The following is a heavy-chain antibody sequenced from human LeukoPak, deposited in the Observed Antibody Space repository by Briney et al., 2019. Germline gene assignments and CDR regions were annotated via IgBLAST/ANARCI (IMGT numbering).Heavy chain of an antibody. J-gene: IGHJ4*02. CDR2: ISSSGSTI. CDR3: AHGSYYVSPIVFDY. D-gene: IGHD1-26*01. Sequence: PGGSLRLSCAASGFTFSSYEMNWVRQAPGKGLEWVSYISSSGSTIYYADSVKGRFTISRDNSKNTLYLQMNSLRAEDTAVYYCAHGSYYVSPIVFDYWGQGTLVTVSS. CDR1: GFTFSSYE. V-gene: IGHV3-48*03.